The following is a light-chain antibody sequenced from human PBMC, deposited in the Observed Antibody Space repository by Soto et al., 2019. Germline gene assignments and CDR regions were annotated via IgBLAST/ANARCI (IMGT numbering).Light chain of an antibody. CDR1: QGIGNA. V-gene: IGKV1-6*01. CDR2: GAS. Sequence: AIQMTQSPSSLSASVGDRVTISCRASQGIGNAVGWYQQKPGKPPKVMIYGASNLQSGVPPRFSGSGSGTDFTLAISSMHAEDSTTYYCLQEIDYPWTFGKGTKVEIK. J-gene: IGKJ1*01. CDR3: LQEIDYPWT.